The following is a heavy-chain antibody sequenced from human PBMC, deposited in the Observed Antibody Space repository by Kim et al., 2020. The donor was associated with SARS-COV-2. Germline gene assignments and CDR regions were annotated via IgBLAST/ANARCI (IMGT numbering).Heavy chain of an antibody. V-gene: IGHV3-7*01. CDR1: GFIFRSYS. Sequence: GGSLRLSCAASGFIFRSYSMTWVRQAPGKGLEWLANIKQDGSDKYYVDSVKGRFTISRDNAKNSVYLQMSSLRVEDTALYYCARGQGLDYWGPGALVTVS. J-gene: IGHJ4*02. CDR3: ARGQGLDY. CDR2: IKQDGSDK.